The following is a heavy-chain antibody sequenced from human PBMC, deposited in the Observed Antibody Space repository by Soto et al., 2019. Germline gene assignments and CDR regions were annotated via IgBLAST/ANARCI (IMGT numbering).Heavy chain of an antibody. CDR2: IGGSGGYK. CDR1: GFFFSSYA. J-gene: IGHJ4*02. CDR3: AKDAAMVSSTFNYFDY. Sequence: GGSLRLSCAASGFFFSSYAMSWVRQAPGKGLEWVSGIGGSGGYKSYADSVKGRFTISRDNSKNTLYLQMEGLGAEDTAVYYCAKDAAMVSSTFNYFDYWGQGTLVTVSS. V-gene: IGHV3-23*01. D-gene: IGHD6-13*01.